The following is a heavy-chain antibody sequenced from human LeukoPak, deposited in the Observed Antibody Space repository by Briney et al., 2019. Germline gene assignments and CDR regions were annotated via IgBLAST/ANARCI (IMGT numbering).Heavy chain of an antibody. V-gene: IGHV3-7*01. Sequence: GGSLRLSCAASGFTFSNAWMSWVRQAPGKGLEWVANIKQDGSEKYYVDSVKGRFTISRDNAKNSLYLQMNSLRAEDTAVYYCARDKTTAPDYWGQGTLVTVSS. CDR3: ARDKTTAPDY. J-gene: IGHJ4*02. D-gene: IGHD1-1*01. CDR1: GFTFSNAW. CDR2: IKQDGSEK.